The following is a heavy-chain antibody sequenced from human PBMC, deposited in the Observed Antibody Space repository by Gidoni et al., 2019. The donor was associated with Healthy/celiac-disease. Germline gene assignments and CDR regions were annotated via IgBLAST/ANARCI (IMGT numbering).Heavy chain of an antibody. D-gene: IGHD2-15*01. CDR2: ISYDGSNK. Sequence: QVQLVESGGGVVQPGRSLRLSCAASGFTFSSYAMHWVRQAPGTGLEWVEGISYDGSNKYDADSVKGRFTISRDNSKNTLYLQMNSLRAEDTAVYYCARDLNWALRSAGLFGLDYWGQGTLVTVSS. CDR3: ARDLNWALRSAGLFGLDY. CDR1: GFTFSSYA. J-gene: IGHJ4*02. V-gene: IGHV3-30-3*01.